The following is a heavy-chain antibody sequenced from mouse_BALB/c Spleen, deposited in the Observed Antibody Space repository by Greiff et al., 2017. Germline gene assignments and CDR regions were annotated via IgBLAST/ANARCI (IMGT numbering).Heavy chain of an antibody. Sequence: VQLQQSGAELVRPGALVKLSCKASGFNIKDYYMHWVKQRPEQGLEWIVWIDPENGNTIYDPKFQGKASITADTSSNTAYLQLSSLTSEDTAVYYCASYYLFAYWGQGTLVTVSA. J-gene: IGHJ3*01. D-gene: IGHD1-1*01. CDR2: IDPENGNT. CDR1: GFNIKDYY. CDR3: ASYYLFAY. V-gene: IGHV14-1*02.